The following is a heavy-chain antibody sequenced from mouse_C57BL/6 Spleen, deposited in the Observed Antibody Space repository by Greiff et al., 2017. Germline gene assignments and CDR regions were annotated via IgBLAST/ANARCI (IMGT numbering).Heavy chain of an antibody. CDR2: IYPGDGDT. CDR1: GYAFSSSW. V-gene: IGHV1-82*01. Sequence: QVQLQQSGPELVKPGASVKISCKASGYAFSSSWMNWVKQRPGKGLEWIGRIYPGDGDTNYNGKFKGKATLTADKSSSTAYMQLSSLTSEDSAVYFCAHYYGSSRVAMDYWGQGTSVTVSS. CDR3: AHYYGSSRVAMDY. D-gene: IGHD1-1*01. J-gene: IGHJ4*01.